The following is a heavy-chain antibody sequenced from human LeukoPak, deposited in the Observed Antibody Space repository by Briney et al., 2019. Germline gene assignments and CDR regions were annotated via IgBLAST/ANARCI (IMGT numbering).Heavy chain of an antibody. V-gene: IGHV1-69*01. Sequence: GASVKVSCTASGGTFSSYAISWVRQAPGQGLEWMGGIIPIFGTANYAQKFQGRVTITADESTSTAYMELSSLRSEDTAVYYCATQILGYCSSTSCYTLNWFDPWGQGTLVTVSS. D-gene: IGHD2-2*02. J-gene: IGHJ5*02. CDR1: GGTFSSYA. CDR2: IIPIFGTA. CDR3: ATQILGYCSSTSCYTLNWFDP.